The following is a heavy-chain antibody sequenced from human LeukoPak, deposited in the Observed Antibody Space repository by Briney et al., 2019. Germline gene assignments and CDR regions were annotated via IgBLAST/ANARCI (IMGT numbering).Heavy chain of an antibody. Sequence: GGSLRLSCAASGFTFSSYSMNWVRQAPGKGLEWVSSISSSTSYIYYADSVKGRFTISRDNAKNSLYLQMNSLRAEDTAVYYCARDLGQYYDTSDNWFDPWGQGTLVTVSS. CDR2: ISSSTSYI. CDR3: ARDLGQYYDTSDNWFDP. J-gene: IGHJ5*02. V-gene: IGHV3-21*01. CDR1: GFTFSSYS. D-gene: IGHD3-22*01.